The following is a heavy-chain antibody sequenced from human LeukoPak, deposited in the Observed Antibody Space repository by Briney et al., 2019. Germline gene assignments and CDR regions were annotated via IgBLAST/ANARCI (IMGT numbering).Heavy chain of an antibody. V-gene: IGHV4-59*08. J-gene: IGHJ4*02. D-gene: IGHD5-24*01. CDR2: FYYSGST. Sequence: SETLSLTCTVSGGSISPYCWSWIRQPPGKGLEWIGYFYYSGSTNYNPSLKSRVTMSVDTSKNHFSLELTSVTAADTAVYYCARKVATINPFDYWGQGTLVTVSS. CDR3: ARKVATINPFDY. CDR1: GGSISPYC.